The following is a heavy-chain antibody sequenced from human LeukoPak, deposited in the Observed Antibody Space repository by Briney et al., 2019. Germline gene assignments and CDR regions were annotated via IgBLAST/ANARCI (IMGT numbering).Heavy chain of an antibody. Sequence: SETLSLTCTVSGGSISSYYWSWIRQPPGKGLEWIGYLYYSGSAKYNPSLKSRVTISVDASENHFSLQLSSVTAADTAVYYCARKGSGTYSPFDYWGPGTLVTVSS. CDR3: ARKGSGTYSPFDY. CDR2: LYYSGSA. D-gene: IGHD1-26*01. CDR1: GGSISSYY. J-gene: IGHJ4*02. V-gene: IGHV4-59*01.